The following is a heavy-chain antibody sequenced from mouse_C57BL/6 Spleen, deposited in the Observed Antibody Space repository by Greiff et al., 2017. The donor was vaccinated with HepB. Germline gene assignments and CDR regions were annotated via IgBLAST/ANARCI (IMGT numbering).Heavy chain of an antibody. D-gene: IGHD2-3*01. J-gene: IGHJ4*01. CDR2: IYPGSGST. Sequence: QLQQPGAELVKPGASVQMSCKASGYTFTSYWITWVKQRPGQVLEWIGDIYPGSGSTNYNEKFKSKATLTVDTSSSTAYMQLSSLTSEDSAVYYCAREDDLPYYAMDYWGQGTSVTVSS. V-gene: IGHV1-55*01. CDR1: GYTFTSYW. CDR3: AREDDLPYYAMDY.